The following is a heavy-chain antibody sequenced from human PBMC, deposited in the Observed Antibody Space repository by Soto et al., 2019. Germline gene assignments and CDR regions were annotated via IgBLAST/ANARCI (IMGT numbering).Heavy chain of an antibody. Sequence: EVQLVESGGGLVKPGGSLRLSCAASGFTFSSYSMNWVRQAPGKGLEWVSSISSSSSYIYYADSVKGRFTISRDNAKNSLYLQMNSLRAEDTAVYYCATGRAGRTPIAVAAPDYWGQGTLVTVSS. V-gene: IGHV3-21*01. CDR3: ATGRAGRTPIAVAAPDY. J-gene: IGHJ4*02. D-gene: IGHD6-19*01. CDR2: ISSSSSYI. CDR1: GFTFSSYS.